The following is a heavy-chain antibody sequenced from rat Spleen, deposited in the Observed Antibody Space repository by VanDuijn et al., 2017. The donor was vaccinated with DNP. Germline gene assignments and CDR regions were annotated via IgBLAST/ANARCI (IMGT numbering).Heavy chain of an antibody. CDR2: INYEGSNT. J-gene: IGHJ2*01. CDR1: GFTFRDHN. D-gene: IGHD1-4*01. CDR3: ASRPPPTRGPFDY. V-gene: IGHV5-7*01. Sequence: EVQLVESGGGLVQPGRSLKLSCAASGFTFRDHNMAWVRPAPKKGLEWVATINYEGSNTYYRDSVKGRFTISRDNAKSTLYLQMDSLRSDDTATYYCASRPPPTRGPFDYWGQGVLVTVSS.